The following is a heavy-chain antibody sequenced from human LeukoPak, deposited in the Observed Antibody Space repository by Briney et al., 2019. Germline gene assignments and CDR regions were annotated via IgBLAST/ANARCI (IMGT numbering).Heavy chain of an antibody. J-gene: IGHJ4*02. CDR3: TRGYSYGFH. D-gene: IGHD5-18*01. CDR1: GFTFGDYA. CDR2: IRSKTHSGAT. Sequence: GGSLRLSCTASGFTFGDYAMSWFRQAPGKGLEWLGFIRSKTHSGATEYAASVRGRFAISRDDSKSIAYLQMNSLKIEDTAMYYCTRGYSYGFHWGQGTLVTVSS. V-gene: IGHV3-49*03.